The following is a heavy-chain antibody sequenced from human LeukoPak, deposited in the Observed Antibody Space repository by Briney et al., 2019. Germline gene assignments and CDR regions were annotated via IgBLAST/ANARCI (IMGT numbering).Heavy chain of an antibody. CDR3: ARDSVRDNSRRYSSFDY. D-gene: IGHD6-13*01. Sequence: GGSLRLSCAVSGFTFSSNYMSWVRQAPGKGLEWVAIIYRGGSTYYADSVKGRFTISRDNSKNTLYLQMNSLRAEDTAVYYCARDSVRDNSRRYSSFDYWGQGTLVTVSS. CDR2: IYRGGST. J-gene: IGHJ4*02. V-gene: IGHV3-53*01. CDR1: GFTFSSNY.